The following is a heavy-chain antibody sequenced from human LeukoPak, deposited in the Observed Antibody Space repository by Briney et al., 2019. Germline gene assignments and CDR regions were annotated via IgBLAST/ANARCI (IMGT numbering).Heavy chain of an antibody. Sequence: GGSLRLSCAASGFTFSSHWMHWVRQAPGKGLVWVSRINSDGRSTSYADSVKGRFTISRDNAKNTLYLQMNSLRAEDTAVYYCAREEDYGSGSFPFDYWGQGTLVTVSS. CDR1: GFTFSSHW. CDR3: AREEDYGSGSFPFDY. V-gene: IGHV3-74*01. D-gene: IGHD3-10*01. J-gene: IGHJ4*02. CDR2: INSDGRST.